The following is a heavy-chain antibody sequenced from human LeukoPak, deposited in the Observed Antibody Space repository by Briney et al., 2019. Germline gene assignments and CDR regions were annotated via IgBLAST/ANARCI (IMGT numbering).Heavy chain of an antibody. V-gene: IGHV1-2*02. CDR2: INPSSGGT. CDR1: GYSFTNYY. Sequence: ASVKVSCKTSGYSFTNYYIHWVRQAPGQGLEWMGWINPSSGGTEYAQKFQGRVTMTGDTSISTAYMELSRLRSDVTAVYYSARDRGSSWYVDYWGQGTLVTVSS. CDR3: ARDRGSSWYVDY. D-gene: IGHD6-13*01. J-gene: IGHJ4*02.